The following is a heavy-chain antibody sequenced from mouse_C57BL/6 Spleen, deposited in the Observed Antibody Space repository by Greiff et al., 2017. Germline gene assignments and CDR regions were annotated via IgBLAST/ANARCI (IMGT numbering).Heavy chain of an antibody. V-gene: IGHV1-64*01. CDR1: GYTFTSYW. D-gene: IGHD2-3*01. CDR3: ARRTNDGSFDY. CDR2: IHPNSGST. J-gene: IGHJ2*01. Sequence: QVQLQQPGAELVKPGASVTLSCKASGYTFTSYWMHWVKQRPGQGLEWIGMIHPNSGSTNYNEKFKSKATLTVDKSSSTAYMQLSSLTSEDSAVYYCARRTNDGSFDYWGQGTTLTVSS.